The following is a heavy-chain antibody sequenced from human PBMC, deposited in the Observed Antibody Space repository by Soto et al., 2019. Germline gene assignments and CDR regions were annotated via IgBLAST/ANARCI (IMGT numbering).Heavy chain of an antibody. D-gene: IGHD4-17*01. J-gene: IGHJ5*02. CDR3: ARAPTVTTQWFDP. CDR1: GGPFNHYT. V-gene: IGHV1-69*02. Sequence: QVQLVQSGTEVQKPGSSVNVSCQASGGPFNHYTIHWVRQAPGQGLEWMGRIIPLLGMSNYAQRFQGRVTFTAEKSPPTVYMELRSLRSDDAAVYFCARAPTVTTQWFDPWGQGTLVTVSS. CDR2: IIPLLGMS.